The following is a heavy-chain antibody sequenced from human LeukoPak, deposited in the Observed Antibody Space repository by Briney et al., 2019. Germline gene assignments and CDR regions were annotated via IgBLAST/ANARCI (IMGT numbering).Heavy chain of an antibody. CDR2: IYSGGST. Sequence: GGSLRLSCAASGFTVSSNYMSWVRQAPGKGLEWVSVIYSGGSTYYADSVKGRFTISRDNSKNTLYLQMNSLRVEDTAVYYCARMRGRYCSSNGCYVEYWGQGALVTVSS. V-gene: IGHV3-53*05. D-gene: IGHD2-2*01. J-gene: IGHJ4*02. CDR1: GFTVSSNY. CDR3: ARMRGRYCSSNGCYVEY.